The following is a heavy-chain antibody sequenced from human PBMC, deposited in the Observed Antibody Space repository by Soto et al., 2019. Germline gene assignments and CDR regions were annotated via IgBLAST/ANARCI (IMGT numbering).Heavy chain of an antibody. CDR3: ARGGRSGYDLSYFDI. V-gene: IGHV1-2*04. Sequence: ASVKVCCKASGYTFTGYYMHWVRQAPGQGLEWMGWINPNSGGTNYAQKFQGWVTMTRDTSISTAYMELSRLRSDDTAVYYCARGGRSGYDLSYFDIWGQGTMVTVSS. D-gene: IGHD5-12*01. J-gene: IGHJ3*02. CDR1: GYTFTGYY. CDR2: INPNSGGT.